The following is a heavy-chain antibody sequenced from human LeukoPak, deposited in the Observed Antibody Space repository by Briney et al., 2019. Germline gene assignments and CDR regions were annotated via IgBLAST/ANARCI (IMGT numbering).Heavy chain of an antibody. CDR3: ARGRPTKTGARKWPPLCDY. V-gene: IGHV3-13*01. CDR2: IGTAGDT. Sequence: GGSLRLSCAASGFTFSSYDMHWVRQATGKGLEWVSAIGTAGDTYYPGSVKGRFTISRENAKNSLYLQMNSLRAGDTAVYYCARGRPTKTGARKWPPLCDYWGQGTLVTVSS. CDR1: GFTFSSYD. J-gene: IGHJ4*02. D-gene: IGHD1-14*01.